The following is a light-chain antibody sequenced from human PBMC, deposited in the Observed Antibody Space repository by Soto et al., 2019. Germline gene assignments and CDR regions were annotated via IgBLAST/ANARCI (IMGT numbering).Light chain of an antibody. CDR1: QSVSNN. Sequence: DIVMTQSPATLSASPGERATLSCRASQSVSNNLAWYHQKPGQAPRLLIYGASTRATGIPARFSGSGSGTEFTLTISSLQPEDFAVYYCQQYNNWWTFGQGTKVEIK. J-gene: IGKJ1*01. CDR3: QQYNNWWT. V-gene: IGKV3-15*01. CDR2: GAS.